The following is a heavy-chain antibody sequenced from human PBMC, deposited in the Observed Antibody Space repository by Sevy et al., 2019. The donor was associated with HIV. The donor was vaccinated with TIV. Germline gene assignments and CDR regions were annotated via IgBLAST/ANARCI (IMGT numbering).Heavy chain of an antibody. J-gene: IGHJ4*02. V-gene: IGHV1-24*01. CDR3: ATTKDYYENSGDPFDY. CDR2: FDPEDDET. CDR1: GYTLSGLS. Sequence: ASVKVSCKVSGYTLSGLSMHWVPQAPGKGLEWVASFDPEDDETIYAQKFQGRVTMTEDTSTDTAYMELRSLRSEDTAVYYCATTKDYYENSGDPFDYWGQRTLVTVSS. D-gene: IGHD3-22*01.